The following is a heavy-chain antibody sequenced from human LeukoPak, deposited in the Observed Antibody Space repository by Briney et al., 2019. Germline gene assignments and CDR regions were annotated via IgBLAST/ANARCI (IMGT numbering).Heavy chain of an antibody. CDR1: GFTCSSEA. D-gene: IGHD6-19*01. V-gene: IGHV3-23*01. CDR3: AKVDASIAVAGTMDY. J-gene: IGHJ4*02. CDR2: ISGSGGST. Sequence: GGSLRLSCAAAGFTCSSEAMSWVRQAPGKGLEWVSAISGSGGSTYYADSVKGRFTISRDNSKNTLYLPMNSLRAEDTAVYYCAKVDASIAVAGTMDYWGQGPLVTVSS.